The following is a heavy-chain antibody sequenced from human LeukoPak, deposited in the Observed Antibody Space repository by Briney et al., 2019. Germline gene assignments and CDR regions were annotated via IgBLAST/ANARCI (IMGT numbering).Heavy chain of an antibody. CDR3: ARLYYYDSSGYYYVFDY. D-gene: IGHD3-22*01. V-gene: IGHV7-4-1*02. Sequence: GASVKVSCKASGYTFTSYAMHWVRQAPGQRLEWMGWINTNTGNPTYAQGFTGRFVFSLDTSVSTAYLQISSLKAEDTAVYYCARLYYYDSSGYYYVFDYWGQGTLVTVSS. CDR2: INTNTGNP. CDR1: GYTFTSYA. J-gene: IGHJ4*02.